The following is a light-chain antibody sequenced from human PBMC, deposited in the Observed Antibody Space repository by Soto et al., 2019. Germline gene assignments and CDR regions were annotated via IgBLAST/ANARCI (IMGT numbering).Light chain of an antibody. CDR2: DAS. J-gene: IGKJ1*01. Sequence: DIQMTQSPSTLSASVGHRVTITCRASQSISSWLAWYQQKPGKAPKLLIYDASSLESGVPSRFSGSGSGTEFTLTISSLQTDDFASYYCQQYDSYSWTFGQGTKVEIK. CDR1: QSISSW. CDR3: QQYDSYSWT. V-gene: IGKV1-5*01.